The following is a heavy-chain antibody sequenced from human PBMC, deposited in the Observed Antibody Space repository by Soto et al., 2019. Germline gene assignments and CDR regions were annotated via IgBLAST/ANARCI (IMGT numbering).Heavy chain of an antibody. V-gene: IGHV1-2*04. CDR1: GYTFTGYY. J-gene: IGHJ4*02. CDR3: ARDRSEYSSSSSDLDY. CDR2: INPNSGGT. Sequence: GASVKVSCKASGYTFTGYYMHWVRQAPGQGLEWMGWINPNSGGTSYAQKFQGWVTMTRDTSISTAYMELSRLRSDDTAVYYCARDRSEYSSSSSDLDYWGQGTLVTVSS. D-gene: IGHD6-6*01.